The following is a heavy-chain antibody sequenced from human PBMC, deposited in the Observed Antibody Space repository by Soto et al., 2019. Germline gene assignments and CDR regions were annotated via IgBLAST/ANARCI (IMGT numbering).Heavy chain of an antibody. J-gene: IGHJ6*02. Sequence: LPETLSLTCTVSGGSISSSSYYWGWIRQPPGKGLEWIGSIYYSGSTYYNPSLKSRVTISVDTSKNQFSLKLSSVTAADTAVYYCARRPNLEWRIYYGMDVWGQGTTVTVSS. CDR2: IYYSGST. CDR1: GGSISSSSYY. CDR3: ARRPNLEWRIYYGMDV. D-gene: IGHD3-3*01. V-gene: IGHV4-39*01.